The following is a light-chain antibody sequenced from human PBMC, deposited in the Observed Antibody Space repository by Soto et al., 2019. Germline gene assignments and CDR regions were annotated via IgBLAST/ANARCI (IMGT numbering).Light chain of an antibody. CDR1: QSVNSN. CDR2: DAS. CDR3: QQSNNWPKT. J-gene: IGKJ1*01. V-gene: IGKV3-15*01. Sequence: EIVMTQSPATLSVSPGETATLSCRASQSVNSNLAWYQQKPGQAPRLLISDASTRAAGLPARFSGSGSVTECTLTISSLQSEDFAVYFCQQSNNWPKTFGQGTKVEIK.